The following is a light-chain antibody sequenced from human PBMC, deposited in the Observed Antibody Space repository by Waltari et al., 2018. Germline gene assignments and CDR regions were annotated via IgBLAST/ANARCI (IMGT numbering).Light chain of an antibody. Sequence: TVMTQFPDTLSASPGERATLSCRASQSVTTNLAWYQQNPGLPPRLLLYGASTRATGVPARFSGSGSGTEFTLTISSLQSEDFAVYYCQQYHKWPPWTFGQGTKVEIK. CDR1: QSVTTN. CDR3: QQYHKWPPWT. V-gene: IGKV3-15*01. CDR2: GAS. J-gene: IGKJ1*01.